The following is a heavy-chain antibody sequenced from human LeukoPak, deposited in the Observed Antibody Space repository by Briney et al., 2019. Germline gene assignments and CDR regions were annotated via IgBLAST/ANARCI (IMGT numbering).Heavy chain of an antibody. J-gene: IGHJ5*02. CDR3: ARVRGGIPAWVEFDL. CDR1: GLTVRTAL. D-gene: IGHD3-16*01. V-gene: IGHV3-66*02. CDR2: IYNDGRT. Sequence: GGSLRLSCRLSGLTVRTALIERGREAPGQALECVSLIYNDGRTDYADCVKGRFTISRDTSKNMVYLRMNSLRAEDSAIYCCARVRGGIPAWVEFDLWGQGTLVTVSS.